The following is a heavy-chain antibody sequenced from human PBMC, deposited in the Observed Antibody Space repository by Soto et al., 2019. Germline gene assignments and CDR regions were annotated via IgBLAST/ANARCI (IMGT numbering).Heavy chain of an antibody. D-gene: IGHD2-8*01. CDR3: ARDDLPNPRFGWFDP. CDR1: GYTFTSYG. V-gene: IGHV1-18*01. Sequence: QVQLVQSGAEVKKPGASVKVSCKASGYTFTSYGISWVRQAPGQGLEWMGWISAYNGNTNYAQKLQGRVTMTTDTSXXTAYMELRSLRSDDTAVYYCARDDLPNPRFGWFDPWGQGTLVTVSS. J-gene: IGHJ5*02. CDR2: ISAYNGNT.